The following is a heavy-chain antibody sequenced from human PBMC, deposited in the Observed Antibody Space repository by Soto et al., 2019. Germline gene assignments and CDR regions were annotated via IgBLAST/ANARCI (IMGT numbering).Heavy chain of an antibody. Sequence: SETLSLTCAVSGVSISSGGYYWSWIRQPPGKGLEWIGEINHSGSTNYNPSLKSRVTISVDTSKNQFSLKLSPVTAAPTAVYYCARRDQPLVVVPVDYWGQGSLLNVS. V-gene: IGHV4-34*01. J-gene: IGHJ4*02. CDR3: ARRDQPLVVVPVDY. CDR1: GVSISSGGYY. CDR2: INHSGST. D-gene: IGHD2-15*01.